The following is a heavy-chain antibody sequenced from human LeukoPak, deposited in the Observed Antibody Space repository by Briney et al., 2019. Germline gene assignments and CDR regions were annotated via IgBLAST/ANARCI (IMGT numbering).Heavy chain of an antibody. CDR3: ARDIPDIVGVPAALDAFDI. CDR1: GYTFTSYD. CDR2: MNPNSGNT. D-gene: IGHD2-2*01. Sequence: GASVKVSCKASGYTFTSYDINWVRQATGQGLEWMGWMNPNSGNTGYAQKFQGRVTITRNTSISTAYMELRSLRSDDTAVYYCARDIPDIVGVPAALDAFDIWGQGTMVTVSS. J-gene: IGHJ3*02. V-gene: IGHV1-8*03.